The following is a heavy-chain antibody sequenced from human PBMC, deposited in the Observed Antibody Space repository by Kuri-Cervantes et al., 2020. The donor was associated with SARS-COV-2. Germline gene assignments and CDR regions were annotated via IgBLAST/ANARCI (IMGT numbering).Heavy chain of an antibody. CDR1: GFTFSSYW. Sequence: GESLKIPCAASGFTFSSYWMSWVRQAPGKGLEWVANIKQDGSEKYYVDSVKGRFTISRDNSMATIYLQMNSLTIDDTAMYFCARVGGHPYYFDWWGQGTLVTVSS. J-gene: IGHJ4*02. CDR3: ARVGGHPYYFDW. V-gene: IGHV3-7*01. D-gene: IGHD4-23*01. CDR2: IKQDGSEK.